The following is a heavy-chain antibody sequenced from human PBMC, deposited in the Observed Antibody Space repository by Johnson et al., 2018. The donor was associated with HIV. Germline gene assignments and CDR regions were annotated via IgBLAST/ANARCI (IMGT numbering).Heavy chain of an antibody. V-gene: IGHV3-66*01. CDR1: GFNLSDYY. J-gene: IGHJ3*01. D-gene: IGHD6-13*01. CDR3: ARDGESQQLPLGDAFDV. CDR2: IYSGGST. Sequence: VQLVESGGGLVKPGGSLRLSCAASGFNLSDYYINWVRQAPGKGLEWVSVIYSGGSTYYADSVKGRFTISRDNSKNTLYLQMNSLRVDDTALYYCARDGESQQLPLGDAFDVWGRGTLVTVSP.